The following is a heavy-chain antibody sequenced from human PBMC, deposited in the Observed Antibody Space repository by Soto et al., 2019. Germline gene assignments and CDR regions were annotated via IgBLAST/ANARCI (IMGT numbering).Heavy chain of an antibody. Sequence: EVQLVESGGGLVQSGKSLRLSCAASGLTFDDYAMHWVRQAPGKDLEWVSGISWNSGSIGYADSVKGRFTISRDNAKNSLYLQMIILVAGDTALYYCDTGSCYDIWNDYYPYCDYWGQGTLVTVSS. V-gene: IGHV3-9*01. J-gene: IGHJ4*02. CDR1: GLTFDDYA. CDR3: DTGSCYDIWNDYYPYCDY. CDR2: ISWNSGSI. D-gene: IGHD3-3*01.